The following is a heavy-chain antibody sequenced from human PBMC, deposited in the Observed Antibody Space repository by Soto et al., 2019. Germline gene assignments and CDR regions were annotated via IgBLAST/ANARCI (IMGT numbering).Heavy chain of an antibody. CDR2: TRNKANSYTT. V-gene: IGHV3-72*01. CDR3: ATYYSDYVPLGV. D-gene: IGHD4-17*01. CDR1: GFTFSDHY. Sequence: EVQLVESGGGLVQPGGSLRLSCAASGFTFSDHYMDWVRQAPGKGLEWVGRTRNKANSYTTEYAASVKGRFTISRDDSKNSLYLQMNSLKTEDTAVYYCATYYSDYVPLGVWGQGTLVTVSS. J-gene: IGHJ4*02.